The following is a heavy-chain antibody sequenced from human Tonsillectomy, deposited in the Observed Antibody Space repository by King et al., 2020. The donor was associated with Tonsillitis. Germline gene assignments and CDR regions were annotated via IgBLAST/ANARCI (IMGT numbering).Heavy chain of an antibody. Sequence: QLVESGGGLVKPGGSLRLSCAVPGFIFSDAWMNWVRQAPGKGLEWVGRIKSKTDGGTTDYAAPVKGRFSISRDDSKNTLYRQMNSLKTEDTAVYYCTTLGYSYPFDYWGQGTLVTVSS. D-gene: IGHD5-18*01. CDR1: GFIFSDAW. J-gene: IGHJ4*02. CDR3: TTLGYSYPFDY. CDR2: IKSKTDGGTT. V-gene: IGHV3-15*07.